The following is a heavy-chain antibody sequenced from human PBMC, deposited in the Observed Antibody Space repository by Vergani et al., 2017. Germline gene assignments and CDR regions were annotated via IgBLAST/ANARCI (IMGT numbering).Heavy chain of an antibody. V-gene: IGHV4-61*02. CDR3: SREDIAVAGNLFNNWVDP. CDR1: GGSISSGSYY. Sequence: QVQLQESGPGLVKPSQTLSLTCTVSGGSISSGSYYWSWIRQPAGKGLEWIGRIYTSGSTNYNPSLKSRVTISVDTSKNQFSLKLSSVTAAETAVYYCSREDIAVAGNLFNNWVDPWGQGTLVTVSS. D-gene: IGHD6-19*01. J-gene: IGHJ5*02. CDR2: IYTSGST.